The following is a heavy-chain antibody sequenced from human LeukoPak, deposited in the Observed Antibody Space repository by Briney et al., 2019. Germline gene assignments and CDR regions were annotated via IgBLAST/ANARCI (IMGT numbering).Heavy chain of an antibody. CDR2: MYLSGTT. J-gene: IGHJ4*02. Sequence: SETLSLTCTVSGDSINSLDLWSWVRQPPGKGLEWIGEMYLSGTTHSNPSVKSRVTISVDTSKNQFSLKLSSVTAADTAVYYCARGGIAARLHYWGQGTLVTVSS. CDR3: ARGGIAARLHY. CDR1: GDSINSLDL. D-gene: IGHD6-6*01. V-gene: IGHV4-4*02.